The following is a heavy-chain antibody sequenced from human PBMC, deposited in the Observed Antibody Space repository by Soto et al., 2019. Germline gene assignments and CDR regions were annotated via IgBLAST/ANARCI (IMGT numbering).Heavy chain of an antibody. CDR2: IIPILGTA. CDR3: ARDFHYDLSGEANH. V-gene: IGHV1-69*08. J-gene: IGHJ5*02. Sequence: QVQLVQSGAEVKKPGSSVKVSCKASGGTFSSYTISWVRQAPGQGLEWMGKIIPILGTANYAQKFQGRVTFTADKSTSTAYMEMSSLRSEDTAVYYCARDFHYDLSGEANHWGQGTLVTVSS. CDR1: GGTFSSYT. D-gene: IGHD3-10*02.